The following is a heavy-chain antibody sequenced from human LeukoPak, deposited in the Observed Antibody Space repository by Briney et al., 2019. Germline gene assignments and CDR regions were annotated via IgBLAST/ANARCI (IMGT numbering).Heavy chain of an antibody. D-gene: IGHD2-2*01. Sequence: SQTLSLTCAISGDSVSSNSAAWNWIRQSPSRSLEWLGRTHYRSKWYNDYAVSVKSRITINPDTSKNQFSLQLNSVTPEDTAVYYCARGGLPGDSCSSTSCYYYFDYWGQGTLVTVSS. CDR2: THYRSKWYN. CDR3: ARGGLPGDSCSSTSCYYYFDY. CDR1: GDSVSSNSAA. V-gene: IGHV6-1*01. J-gene: IGHJ4*02.